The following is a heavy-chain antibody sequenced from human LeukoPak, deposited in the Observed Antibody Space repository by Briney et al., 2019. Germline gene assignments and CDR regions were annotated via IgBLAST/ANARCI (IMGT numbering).Heavy chain of an antibody. Sequence: GASVKVSCKASGYTFTSYCMHWVRQAPGQGLEWMGITNPSGGSTSYAQKFQGRVTMTRDTSTSTVYMELSSLRSEDTAVYYCARPMTTVTTPYYYYGMDVWGQGTTITVSS. V-gene: IGHV1-46*01. CDR1: GYTFTSYC. CDR3: ARPMTTVTTPYYYYGMDV. J-gene: IGHJ6*02. CDR2: TNPSGGST. D-gene: IGHD4-17*01.